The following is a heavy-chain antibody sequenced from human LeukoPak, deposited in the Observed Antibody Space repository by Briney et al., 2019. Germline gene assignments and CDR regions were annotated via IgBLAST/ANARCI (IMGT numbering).Heavy chain of an antibody. CDR2: IYYSGST. J-gene: IGHJ4*02. D-gene: IGHD3-16*01. CDR1: DGSISSFY. CDR3: TRGAGWLIDY. Sequence: PSETLSLTCTVSDGSISSFYWSWIRQPPGKGLEWIGYIYYSGSTNHNPSLKSRVTISLDTSKNQFSLKLSSVTAADTVVYYCTRGAGWLIDYWGQGILVTVSS. V-gene: IGHV4-59*08.